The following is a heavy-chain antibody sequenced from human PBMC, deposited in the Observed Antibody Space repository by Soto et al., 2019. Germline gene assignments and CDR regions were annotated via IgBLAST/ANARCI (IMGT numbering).Heavy chain of an antibody. CDR2: IYYSGST. D-gene: IGHD5-18*01. CDR1: GADINTYS. CDR3: ASDKSGSYGRHSYFDY. J-gene: IGHJ4*02. Sequence: PSETLSLTCIVSGADINTYSWTWIRQPPGKGLEWIGYIYYSGSTNYNPSLKSRVTISVDTSKNQFSLKLSSVTAADTAVYYCASDKSGSYGRHSYFDYWGQGTLVNVS. V-gene: IGHV4-59*01.